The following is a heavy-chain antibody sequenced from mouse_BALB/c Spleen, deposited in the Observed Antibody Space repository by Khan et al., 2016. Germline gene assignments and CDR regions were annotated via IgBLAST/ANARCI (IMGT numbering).Heavy chain of an antibody. D-gene: IGHD1-1*01. CDR1: EYTFTNYG. Sequence: QIQLVQSGPELKKPGETVRISCKASEYTFTNYGMNWVKQAPGKGLKWMGWINTYTGEPTYADDFKGRFAFSLETSASTAYLQINNLKNEDTTTYYCASQDDGSSRGFAYWGQGTLVTVSA. CDR2: INTYTGEP. J-gene: IGHJ3*01. CDR3: ASQDDGSSRGFAY. V-gene: IGHV9-3-1*01.